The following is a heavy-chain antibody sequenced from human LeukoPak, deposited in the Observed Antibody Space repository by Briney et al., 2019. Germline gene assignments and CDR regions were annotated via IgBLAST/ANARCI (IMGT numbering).Heavy chain of an antibody. J-gene: IGHJ5*02. D-gene: IGHD3-16*01. CDR1: GGSINSSSYY. CDR3: ARFTPQGYGWGGYNRFDP. V-gene: IGHV4-61*01. Sequence: SETLSLTCIVSGGSINSSSYYWNWIRQPPGKGLEWIGYIYYSGSTNYNPSLKSRVTISLDTSKNQFSLNLTSVTAADTAVYYCARFTPQGYGWGGYNRFDPWGQGTLVTVSS. CDR2: IYYSGST.